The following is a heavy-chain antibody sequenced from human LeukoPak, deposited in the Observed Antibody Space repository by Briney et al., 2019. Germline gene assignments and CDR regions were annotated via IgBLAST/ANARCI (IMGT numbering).Heavy chain of an antibody. Sequence: SQTLSLTCTVSGGSISSGSYYWSWIRQPAGKGLEWIGRIYTSGSTNYNPSLMSRVTISVDTSKNQFALKLRSVTAADTAVYYCARDRQQQLVPTHYYYYYMDVWGKGSTVTVSS. CDR2: IYTSGST. D-gene: IGHD6-13*01. CDR3: ARDRQQQLVPTHYYYYYMDV. J-gene: IGHJ6*03. V-gene: IGHV4-61*02. CDR1: GGSISSGSYY.